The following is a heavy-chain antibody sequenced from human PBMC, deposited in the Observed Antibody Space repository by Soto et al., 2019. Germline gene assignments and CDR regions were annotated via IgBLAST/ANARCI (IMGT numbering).Heavy chain of an antibody. CDR1: GFTFSSYA. CDR3: AKGTGYASYYFDY. D-gene: IGHD3-9*01. CDR2: ISWNSGSI. J-gene: IGHJ4*02. Sequence: EVQLLESGGGLVQPGGSLRLSCAASGFTFSSYAMSWVRQAPGKGLEWVSAISWNSGSIGYADSVKGRFTISRDNAKNSLYLQMNSLRAEDTALYYCAKGTGYASYYFDYWGQGTLVTVSS. V-gene: IGHV3-9*01.